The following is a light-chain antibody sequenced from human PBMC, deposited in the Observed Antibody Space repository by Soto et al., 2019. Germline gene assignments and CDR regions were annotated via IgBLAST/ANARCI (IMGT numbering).Light chain of an antibody. Sequence: QSALTQPRSVSGSPGQSVTISCTGTSSDVGDYNYVSWYQQHPGIAPKLMIYDVSKRPSGVPDRFSGSKSGNTASLTISGLQAEDEADYYCCSYAGRYSLYVFGTGTKLTVL. CDR2: DVS. J-gene: IGLJ1*01. CDR1: SSDVGDYNY. CDR3: CSYAGRYSLYV. V-gene: IGLV2-11*01.